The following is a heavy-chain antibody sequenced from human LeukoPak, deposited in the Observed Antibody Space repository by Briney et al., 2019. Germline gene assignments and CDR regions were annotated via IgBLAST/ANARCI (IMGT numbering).Heavy chain of an antibody. Sequence: KASETLSLTCTVSGGSINSDYWSWVRQSPGKGLEWIGYIYYSGSSSNYNPSLKSRVTISVDRSKNQFSLKLNSVTAADTAVYYCARQGHKLTLVDYYGMDVWGQGTTVTVSS. D-gene: IGHD1-26*01. CDR3: ARQGHKLTLVDYYGMDV. CDR2: IYYSGSSS. CDR1: GGSINSDY. V-gene: IGHV4-59*08. J-gene: IGHJ6*02.